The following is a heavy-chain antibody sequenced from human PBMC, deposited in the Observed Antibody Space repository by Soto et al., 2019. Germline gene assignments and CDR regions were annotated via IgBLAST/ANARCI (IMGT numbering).Heavy chain of an antibody. CDR1: GFTFDDYA. CDR2: ISWTSGSI. D-gene: IGHD2-15*01. CDR3: ARGGLVVVVAATHFDY. V-gene: IGHV3-9*01. Sequence: VQLVESGGGLVQPGRSLRLSCAASGFTFDDYAMHWVRPAPGKGLEWGSGISWTSGSIGYADSVKGRFTISRDNAKNSLDLQMNSLRAEDTALYYCARGGLVVVVAATHFDYWGQGTLVTVSS. J-gene: IGHJ4*02.